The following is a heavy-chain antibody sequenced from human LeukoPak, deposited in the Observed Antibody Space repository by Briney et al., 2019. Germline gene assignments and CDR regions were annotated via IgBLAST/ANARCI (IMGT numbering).Heavy chain of an antibody. V-gene: IGHV1-2*02. CDR1: GYTFTGYY. D-gene: IGHD3-10*01. CDR2: INPNSGGT. Sequence: GASVKVSCKTSGYTFTGYYMHWVRQAPGQGLEWMGWINPNSGGTKYAQKFQGRVTMTRDTSISTVYMELSRLRSDDTAVYYCARERWRGMVRGDNWFDPWGQGTLVTVSS. CDR3: ARERWRGMVRGDNWFDP. J-gene: IGHJ5*02.